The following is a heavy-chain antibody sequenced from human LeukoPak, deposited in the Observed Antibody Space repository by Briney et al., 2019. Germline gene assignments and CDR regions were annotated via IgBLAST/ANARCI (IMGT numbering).Heavy chain of an antibody. D-gene: IGHD3-10*01. CDR2: IYYSGST. CDR1: GGSISSGSYY. Sequence: SETLSLTCTVSGGSISSGSYYWGWVRQPAGKGLEWIGRIYYSGSTYYNPSLKSRVTISVDTSKNQFSLKLSSVTAADTAVYYCARGSLNYYGSGSYYKGCVDHWGQGTLVTVSS. V-gene: IGHV4-39*07. J-gene: IGHJ4*02. CDR3: ARGSLNYYGSGSYYKGCVDH.